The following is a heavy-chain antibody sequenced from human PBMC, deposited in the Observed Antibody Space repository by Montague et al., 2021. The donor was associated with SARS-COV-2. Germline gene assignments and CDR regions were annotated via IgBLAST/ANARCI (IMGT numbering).Heavy chain of an antibody. CDR1: GFSLSSSGVG. D-gene: IGHD2/OR15-2a*01. CDR3: AHIRRMYYFDD. Sequence: PALVKPTQTLTLTCTFSGFSLSSSGVGVGWIRQPPGKAPEWPALIYWDDDTRYSPPLKSRLTVTKGTSKNQVVLTPTNMDTVDTATYFCAHIRRMYYFDDWGQGTLVTVSS. J-gene: IGHJ4*02. CDR2: IYWDDDT. V-gene: IGHV2-5*02.